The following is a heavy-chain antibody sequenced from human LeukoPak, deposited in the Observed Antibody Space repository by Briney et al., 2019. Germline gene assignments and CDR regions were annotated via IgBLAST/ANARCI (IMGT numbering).Heavy chain of an antibody. CDR1: GFTFNGYG. J-gene: IGHJ6*04. Sequence: GGSLRLSCAATGFTFNGYGMNWVRQAPGKGLEWVSSISSSSSYIYYADSVKGRFTISRDNAKNSLYLQMNSLRAEDTAVYYCAELGITMIGGVWGKGTTVTISS. CDR2: ISSSSSYI. D-gene: IGHD3-10*02. CDR3: AELGITMIGGV. V-gene: IGHV3-21*01.